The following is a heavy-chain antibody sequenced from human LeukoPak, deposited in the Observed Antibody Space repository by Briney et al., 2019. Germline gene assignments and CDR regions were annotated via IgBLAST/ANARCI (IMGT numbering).Heavy chain of an antibody. CDR2: INSNSGGT. Sequence: ASVKVSCKASGYTFTDYYMHWVRQAPGQGLEWMGWINSNSGGTNYAQNLQGRVTMTTDTSTSTAYMELKSLRSDDTAVYYCARGGHRRYYYTSGSAFDPWGQGTLVTVSS. J-gene: IGHJ5*02. D-gene: IGHD3-10*01. CDR1: GYTFTDYY. V-gene: IGHV1-2*02. CDR3: ARGGHRRYYYTSGSAFDP.